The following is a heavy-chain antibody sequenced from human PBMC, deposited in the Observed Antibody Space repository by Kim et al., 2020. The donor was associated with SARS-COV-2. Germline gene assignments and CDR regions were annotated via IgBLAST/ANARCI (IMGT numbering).Heavy chain of an antibody. Sequence: TNYADSVKGRFTISSENAKNSLYLQMNSLRAEDTAVNYGASKHVVLGLVWGQGTTVTVSS. CDR3: ASKHVVLGLV. CDR2: T. V-gene: IGHV3-11*03. D-gene: IGHD3-10*01. J-gene: IGHJ6*02.